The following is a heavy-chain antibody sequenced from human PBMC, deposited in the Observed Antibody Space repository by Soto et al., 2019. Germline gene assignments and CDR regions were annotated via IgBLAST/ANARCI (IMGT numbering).Heavy chain of an antibody. D-gene: IGHD3-3*01. V-gene: IGHV3-30*18. Sequence: WWSLRLSCSASVFTFSGYGMHWFRQAPGKGLEWVAVISYHGRNKYYVDSVKGRFTISRDDSKNTLYLQMDSVRAEDTAVYYCVKDGSLEVPDVPLEEYYFDHWGQGTLVTVSS. CDR3: VKDGSLEVPDVPLEEYYFDH. CDR2: ISYHGRNK. J-gene: IGHJ4*02. CDR1: VFTFSGYG.